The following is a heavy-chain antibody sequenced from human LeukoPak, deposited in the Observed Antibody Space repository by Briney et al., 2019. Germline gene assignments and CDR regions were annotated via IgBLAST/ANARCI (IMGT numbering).Heavy chain of an antibody. Sequence: SETLSLTCTVSGGSISSSSYYWGWIRQPPGKGLECIGTIYHSGSTYYNPSLKSRVTISVDTSKNQFPLRLNSVTAADTAVYYCARIYSSSWFLNWFDPWGQGTLVTVSS. D-gene: IGHD6-13*01. CDR2: IYHSGST. CDR1: GGSISSSSYY. CDR3: ARIYSSSWFLNWFDP. V-gene: IGHV4-39*06. J-gene: IGHJ5*02.